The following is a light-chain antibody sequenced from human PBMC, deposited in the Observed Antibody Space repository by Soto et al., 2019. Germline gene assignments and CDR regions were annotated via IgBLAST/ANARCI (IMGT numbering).Light chain of an antibody. V-gene: IGKV3-20*01. CDR1: QSVSSNK. CDR3: QDYGTSWT. CDR2: AAS. Sequence: ETVLTQSPATVSLSPGDRATLPCRASQSVSSNKLALYQQKPGQAPRLLIYAASSRATGIPDRFSGSGSGTDFTLTTNRLEPEDFAVYYCQDYGTSWTFGQGTKVEVK. J-gene: IGKJ1*01.